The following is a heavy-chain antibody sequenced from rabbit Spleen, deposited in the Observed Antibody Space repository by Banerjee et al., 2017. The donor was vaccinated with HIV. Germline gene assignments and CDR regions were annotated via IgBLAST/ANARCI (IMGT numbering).Heavy chain of an antibody. CDR1: GFDFSNKAV. CDR3: ARNYVNAFDP. D-gene: IGHD1-1*01. J-gene: IGHJ2*01. CDR2: INAVTGKA. Sequence: SLEESGGGLVQPGGSLTLSCKASGFDFSNKAVMCWVRQAPGKGLEWIACINAVTGKAVYASWAKGRFTFSKTSSTTVTLQMTSLTAADTATYFCARNYVNAFDPRGPGTLVTVS. V-gene: IGHV1S40*01.